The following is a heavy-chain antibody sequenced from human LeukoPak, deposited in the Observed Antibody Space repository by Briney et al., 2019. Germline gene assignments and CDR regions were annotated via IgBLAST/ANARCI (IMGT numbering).Heavy chain of an antibody. D-gene: IGHD5-24*01. J-gene: IGHJ4*02. V-gene: IGHV3-21*01. CDR3: ANGNLTPFDY. CDR2: ISSSSSYI. Sequence: PGGSQRLSCAASGFTFSSYSMNWVRQAPGKGLEWVSSISSSSSYIYYADSVKGRFTISRDNAKNSLYLQMNSLRAEDTAVYYCANGNLTPFDYWGQGTLVTVSS. CDR1: GFTFSSYS.